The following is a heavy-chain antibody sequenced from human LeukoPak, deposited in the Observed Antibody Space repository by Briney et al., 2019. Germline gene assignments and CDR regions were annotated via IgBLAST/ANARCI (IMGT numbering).Heavy chain of an antibody. CDR3: ARGPVIGGHSSSSAWYFDL. D-gene: IGHD6-6*01. J-gene: IGHJ2*01. CDR1: GYTFTSYY. V-gene: IGHV1-46*01. CDR2: INPSGGST. Sequence: ASVKVSCKASGYTFTSYYMHWVRQAPGQGLEWMGIINPSGGSTGYAQKFQGRVTMTRDTSTSTVYMELSSLRSEDTAVYYCARGPVIGGHSSSSAWYFDLWVRGTLVTVSS.